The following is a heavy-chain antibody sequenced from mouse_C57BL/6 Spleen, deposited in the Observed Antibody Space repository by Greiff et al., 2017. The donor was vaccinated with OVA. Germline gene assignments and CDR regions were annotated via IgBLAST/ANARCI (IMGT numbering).Heavy chain of an antibody. CDR2: ISSGSSTI. Sequence: EVKVVESGGGLVKPGGSLKLSCAASGFTFSDYGMHWVRQAPEKGLEWVAYISSGSSTIYYADTVKGRFTISRDNAKNTLFLQMTSLRSEDTAMYYCARQIYDGYYDYFDYWGQGTTLTVSS. J-gene: IGHJ2*01. CDR3: ARQIYDGYYDYFDY. CDR1: GFTFSDYG. D-gene: IGHD2-3*01. V-gene: IGHV5-17*01.